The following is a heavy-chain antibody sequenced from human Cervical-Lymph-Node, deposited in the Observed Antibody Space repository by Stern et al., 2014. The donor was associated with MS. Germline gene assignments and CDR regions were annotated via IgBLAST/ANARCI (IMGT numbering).Heavy chain of an antibody. Sequence: VQLVESGAEVKQPGSSLKVSCKASGDTFSSYAIHWVRQAPGQGLEWLGGIPPVFGTTNDAQKFQGRVTITADKSTNTAYMELMTLRSEDTAVYYCARGGGLVGYFDYWGQGTLVSVSS. D-gene: IGHD1-26*01. CDR1: GDTFSSYA. J-gene: IGHJ4*02. V-gene: IGHV1-69*06. CDR3: ARGGGLVGYFDY. CDR2: IPPVFGTT.